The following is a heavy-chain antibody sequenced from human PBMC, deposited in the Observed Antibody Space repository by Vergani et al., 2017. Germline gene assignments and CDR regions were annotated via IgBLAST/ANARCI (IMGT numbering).Heavy chain of an antibody. CDR1: GYTFTSYG. CDR2: ISAYNGNT. D-gene: IGHD2-2*01. Sequence: QVQLVQSGAEVKKPGASVKVSCKASGYTFTSYGISWVRQAPGQGLEWMGWISAYNGNTNYAQKLQGRVTMTTDTSTSTAYMELRSLRSYDTAVYYCARDKVVPAAYYYYYMDVWGKGTTVTVSS. J-gene: IGHJ6*03. CDR3: ARDKVVPAAYYYYYMDV. V-gene: IGHV1-18*01.